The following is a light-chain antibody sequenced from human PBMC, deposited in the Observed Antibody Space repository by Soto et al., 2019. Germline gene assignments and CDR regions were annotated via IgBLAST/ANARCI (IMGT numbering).Light chain of an antibody. V-gene: IGKV3-15*01. CDR3: QHYNNWPYT. CDR2: AAA. Sequence: EIVMTQSPVTLSVSPGERATLSCRASQSVSGNLAWYQQKPGRAPRLLIYAAAARATGIPARFSGSGSGTEFTLTITSLQSEDFGLYYCQHYNNWPYTFGQGTKLEIK. J-gene: IGKJ2*01. CDR1: QSVSGN.